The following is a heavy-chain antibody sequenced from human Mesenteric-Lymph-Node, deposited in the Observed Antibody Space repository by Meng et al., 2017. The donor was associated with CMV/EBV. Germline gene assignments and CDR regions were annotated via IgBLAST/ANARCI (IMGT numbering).Heavy chain of an antibody. V-gene: IGHV3-11*01. J-gene: IGHJ4*02. CDR3: ARVDGYDNSGYSYYFDY. CDR2: ISGGGGTI. CDR1: GFTFSDYY. Sequence: GESLKISCAASGFTFSDYYMSWIREAPGKGLEWLSYISGGGGTIDYAGSVKGRFTISKDNAKNSLYLQMNSLRAEDTAVYYCARVDGYDNSGYSYYFDYWGQGTLVTVSS. D-gene: IGHD3-22*01.